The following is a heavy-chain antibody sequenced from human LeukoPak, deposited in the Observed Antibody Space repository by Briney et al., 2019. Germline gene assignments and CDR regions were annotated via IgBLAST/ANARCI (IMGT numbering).Heavy chain of an antibody. V-gene: IGHV3-74*01. Sequence: PGGSLRLSCVASRFTFSTYWMHCVRRAPGKGLVCVSRICTGGSVKSYADSVKGRFTIARDNAKNLMYILMNSLRAEEAAVYYCARIGGSGSYSGHYFDHWGQGTLVTVSS. CDR3: ARIGGSGSYSGHYFDH. CDR1: RFTFSTYW. D-gene: IGHD3-10*01. CDR2: ICTGGSVK. J-gene: IGHJ4*02.